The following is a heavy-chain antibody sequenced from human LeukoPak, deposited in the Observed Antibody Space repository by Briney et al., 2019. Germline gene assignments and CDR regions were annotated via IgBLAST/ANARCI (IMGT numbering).Heavy chain of an antibody. CDR3: AREYGWLQFIRYAFDI. CDR2: ISGSGGST. J-gene: IGHJ3*02. CDR1: GFTFSSYG. Sequence: GGSLRLSCAASGFTFSSYGMGWVRPAAGKGLEWGSAISGSGGSTYYADSVKGRFTISRDNAKNSLYLQMNSLRAEDTALYYCAREYGWLQFIRYAFDIWGQGTMVTVSS. V-gene: IGHV3-23*01. D-gene: IGHD5-24*01.